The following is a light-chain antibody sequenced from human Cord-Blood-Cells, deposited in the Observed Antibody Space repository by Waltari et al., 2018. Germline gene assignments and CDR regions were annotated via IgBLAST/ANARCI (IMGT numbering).Light chain of an antibody. J-gene: IGKJ2*03. CDR1: QSVLYSSNNKNY. CDR3: QQYYSTPYS. Sequence: DIVMPQAPDSLAVSLGERATINCNSSQSVLYSSNNKNYLAWYQQKPGQPPKLLIYWASTRESGVPDRFSGSGSGTDFTLTISSLQAEDVAVYYCQQYYSTPYSFGQGTKLEIK. CDR2: WAS. V-gene: IGKV4-1*01.